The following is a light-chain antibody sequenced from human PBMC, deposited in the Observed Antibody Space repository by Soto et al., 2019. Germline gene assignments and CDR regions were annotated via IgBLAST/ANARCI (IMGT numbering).Light chain of an antibody. Sequence: SYELTQPPSVSVSPGQTASITCSGDKLGDKYACWYQQKPGQSPVLVIYQDSKRPSGIPERFSGSNSGNTATLTISGTQAMDEADYYRQAWDSSTACVVFGGGTKLTVL. J-gene: IGLJ2*01. CDR2: QDS. CDR3: QAWDSSTACVV. V-gene: IGLV3-1*01. CDR1: KLGDKY.